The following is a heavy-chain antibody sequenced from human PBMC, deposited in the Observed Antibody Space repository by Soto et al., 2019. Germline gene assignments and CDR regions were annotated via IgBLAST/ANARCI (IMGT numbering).Heavy chain of an antibody. V-gene: IGHV3-7*01. D-gene: IGHD2-2*01. Sequence: GGSLRLSCAASGFTFSSYWMSWVRQAPGKGLEWVANIKQDGSEKYYVDSVKGRFTISRDNAKNSLYLQMNSLRAEDTAVYYCAMRVVVVPAAMSVSQDYWGQGTLVTVSS. CDR3: AMRVVVVPAAMSVSQDY. J-gene: IGHJ4*02. CDR1: GFTFSSYW. CDR2: IKQDGSEK.